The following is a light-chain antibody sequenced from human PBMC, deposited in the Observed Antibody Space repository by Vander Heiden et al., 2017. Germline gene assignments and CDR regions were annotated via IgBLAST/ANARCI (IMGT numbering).Light chain of an antibody. J-gene: IGKJ4*01. V-gene: IGKV3-20*01. CDR3: HHVNNSLIT. Sequence: EIALTQSPGTLSLSPGETATLSCRASQSVSSTYLTWYQQKPGQAPRLLIYGVSSRATGIPDRFSGSGSGTDFTLTISRLEPEDFAVYYCHHVNNSLITFGGGTKVEIK. CDR1: QSVSSTY. CDR2: GVS.